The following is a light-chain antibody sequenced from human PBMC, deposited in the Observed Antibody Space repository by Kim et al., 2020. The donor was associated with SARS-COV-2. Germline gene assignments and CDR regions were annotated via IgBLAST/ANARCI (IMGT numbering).Light chain of an antibody. CDR3: NSRDSSGDHVV. J-gene: IGLJ2*01. CDR2: VTN. Sequence: SSELTQDPAVSVALGQTVRITCQGDTLRSNYANWNQQKPGQAPILVIYVTNKRPSGIPDRFSGSSSGNTATLTITGAQAEDEAVYYCNSRDSSGDHVVFGGGTQLTVL. CDR1: TLRSNY. V-gene: IGLV3-19*01.